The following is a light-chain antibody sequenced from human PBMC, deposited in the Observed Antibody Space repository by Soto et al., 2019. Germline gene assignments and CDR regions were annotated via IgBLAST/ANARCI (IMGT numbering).Light chain of an antibody. Sequence: NQNTPSPFPPSPSLGEKDTTTFRASQSISRWVAWYQQKPGKAPKLLIYQASTLESGVPSRFSGSGSGTEFTLTVSSLQHDDFATYYCQQYRGTWTFGQGTKV. V-gene: IGKV1-5*03. CDR1: QSISRW. CDR2: QAS. CDR3: QQYRGTWT. J-gene: IGKJ1*01.